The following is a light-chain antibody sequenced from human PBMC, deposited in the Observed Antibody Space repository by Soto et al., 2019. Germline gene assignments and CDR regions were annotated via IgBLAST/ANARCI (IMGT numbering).Light chain of an antibody. CDR2: YDS. J-gene: IGLJ2*01. CDR1: NIGSKS. CDR3: QVWDSSSDHGV. Sequence: SYELTQPPSVSGAPGKTARITCGGNNIGSKSVHWYQQKPGQAPLLVIYYDSDRPSGIPERFSGSNSGNTATLTISRVEAGDEADYYCQVWDSSSDHGVFGGGTKVTVL. V-gene: IGLV3-21*04.